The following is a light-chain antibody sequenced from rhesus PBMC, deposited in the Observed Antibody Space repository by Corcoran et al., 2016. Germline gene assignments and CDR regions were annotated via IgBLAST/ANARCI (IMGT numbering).Light chain of an antibody. CDR2: GNT. V-gene: IGLV3S11*01. CDR3: GSWDNAANHYI. CDR1: SLKTYY. Sequence: SSGLTQETTLSVALGHTVRMTCQGDSLKTYYASWYQQKPGQVPLLVIHGNTKRASGIPGRFSGTWSGNTGSLTITWAQADDEAYYYGGSWDNAANHYIFGGGTRLTVL. J-gene: IGLJ1*01.